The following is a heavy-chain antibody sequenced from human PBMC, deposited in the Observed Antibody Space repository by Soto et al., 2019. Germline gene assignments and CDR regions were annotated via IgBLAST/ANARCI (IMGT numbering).Heavy chain of an antibody. J-gene: IGHJ4*02. V-gene: IGHV5-51*07. CDR1: EKRFTSYW. CDR2: IYPGDSDT. D-gene: IGHD3-22*01. CDR3: AREYYYDSSGYYF. Sequence: VPSETVSSTGSEKRFTSYWIGSLHQMPGKGLEWMGIIYPGDSDTRYSSSFQGQVTISADKSISTAYLQWSSLKASDTAMYYCAREYYYDSSGYYFWGQGTVVTVSS.